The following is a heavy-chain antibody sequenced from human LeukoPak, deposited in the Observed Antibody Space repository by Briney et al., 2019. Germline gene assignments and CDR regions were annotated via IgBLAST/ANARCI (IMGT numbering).Heavy chain of an antibody. CDR2: INHSGST. CDR3: ATRRGYGGNSAYYFDY. CDR1: GGSFSGYY. V-gene: IGHV4-34*01. D-gene: IGHD4-23*01. Sequence: SETLSLTCAVYGGSFSGYYWSWIRQPPGKGLEWIGEINHSGSTNYNPSLKSRVTISVDTSKNQFSLKLSSVTAADTAVYYCATRRGYGGNSAYYFDYWGQGTLVTVSS. J-gene: IGHJ4*02.